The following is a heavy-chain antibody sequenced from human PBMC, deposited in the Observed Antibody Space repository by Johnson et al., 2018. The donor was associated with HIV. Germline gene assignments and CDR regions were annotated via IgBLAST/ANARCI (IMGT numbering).Heavy chain of an antibody. V-gene: IGHV3-9*01. D-gene: IGHD5-18*01. J-gene: IGHJ3*02. CDR3: AKDVNTYGFGLDDAFDI. CDR1: GFTFDDYA. CDR2: INWNSGSM. Sequence: VQLVESGGGVVQPGRSLRLSCAASGFTFDDYAMHWVRQTPGKGLEWVSGINWNSGSMGYADSVKGRFTISRDNAKNSLYLQMNSLRVEDTALYYCAKDVNTYGFGLDDAFDIWGQGTMVTVSS.